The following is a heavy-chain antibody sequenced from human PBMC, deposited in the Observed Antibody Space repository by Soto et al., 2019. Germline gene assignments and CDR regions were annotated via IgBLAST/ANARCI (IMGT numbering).Heavy chain of an antibody. J-gene: IGHJ4*02. CDR1: HESRDSDLNS. Sequence: ETLYLACAVQHESRDSDLNSYALIRQPPGKGLEWIGSIYYSGSTYYNPSLKSRVTISVDTSNNQFSLKVSSVTAADTAVYYCARHACGSCSGGTNSPIDHWGEGTLAT. V-gene: IGHV4-39*01. CDR3: ARHACGSCSGGTNSPIDH. CDR2: IYYSGST. D-gene: IGHD2-15*01.